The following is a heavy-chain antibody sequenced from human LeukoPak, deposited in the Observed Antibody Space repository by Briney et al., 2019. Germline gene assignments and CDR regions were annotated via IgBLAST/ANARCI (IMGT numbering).Heavy chain of an antibody. D-gene: IGHD3-9*01. J-gene: IGHJ4*02. Sequence: PARSLILSCAASGFTFSSFPMHWVRQAPGKGLEWVAVISYDGSSKYYTDSVKGRFTISRDNSKNTLYLQMNSLRAEDTAVYYCARDRTEVRYFRVFDYWGQGALVTVSS. V-gene: IGHV3-30*04. CDR2: ISYDGSSK. CDR3: ARDRTEVRYFRVFDY. CDR1: GFTFSSFP.